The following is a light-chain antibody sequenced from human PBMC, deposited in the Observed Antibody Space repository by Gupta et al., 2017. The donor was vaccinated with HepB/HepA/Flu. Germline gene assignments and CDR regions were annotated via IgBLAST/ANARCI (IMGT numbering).Light chain of an antibody. J-gene: IGLJ2*01. CDR3: GSYAGSDNFVI. Sequence: QSALTQPASVSGSPGPSITISCTGTGSDIGTYNLVSWYQQHPGKAPKLIIYEVTQRPSGVSNRFSGSKSGTTASLTISGLQDDDEADYFCGSYAGSDNFVIFGGGTKVTVL. CDR2: EVT. V-gene: IGLV2-23*02. CDR1: GSDIGTYNL.